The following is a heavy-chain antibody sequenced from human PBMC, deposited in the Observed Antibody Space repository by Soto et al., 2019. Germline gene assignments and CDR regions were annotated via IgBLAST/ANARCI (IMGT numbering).Heavy chain of an antibody. Sequence: GGSLRLSCAASGFTFSSYGMHWVRQAPGKGLEWVAVISYDGSNKYYADSVKGRFTISRDNSKNTLYLQMNSLRAEDTAVYYCAKDPNDSSGYYPSNWFDPWGQGTTVTVSS. CDR2: ISYDGSNK. D-gene: IGHD3-22*01. CDR3: AKDPNDSSGYYPSNWFDP. J-gene: IGHJ5*02. V-gene: IGHV3-30*18. CDR1: GFTFSSYG.